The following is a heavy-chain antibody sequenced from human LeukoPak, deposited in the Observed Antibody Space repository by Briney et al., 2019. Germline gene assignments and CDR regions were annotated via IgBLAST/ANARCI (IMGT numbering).Heavy chain of an antibody. V-gene: IGHV1-18*01. J-gene: IGHJ5*02. CDR3: ARGRAVAEFNWFDP. CDR1: GYTFSDYG. CDR2: ISAYNGNT. D-gene: IGHD6-19*01. Sequence: ASVKVSCKASGYTFSDYGIHWVRQAPGQGLEWMGWISAYNGNTKYAQKLQGRVTMTTDTSTRTAYMELRSLRSDDTAVYYCARGRAVAEFNWFDPWGQGTLVTVSS.